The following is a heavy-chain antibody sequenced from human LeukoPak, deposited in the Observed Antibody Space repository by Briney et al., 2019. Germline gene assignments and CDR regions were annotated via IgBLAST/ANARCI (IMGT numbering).Heavy chain of an antibody. J-gene: IGHJ4*02. Sequence: GGSLRLSCAASGFTFRSYCMDWVRQAPGKGLEWVSAISGSGGSTYYADSVKGRFTISRDNSKNTLYLQMNSLGAGDTAVYYCARPRYSSGWSDFDYWGQGTLVTVSS. V-gene: IGHV3-23*01. D-gene: IGHD6-19*01. CDR1: GFTFRSYC. CDR2: ISGSGGST. CDR3: ARPRYSSGWSDFDY.